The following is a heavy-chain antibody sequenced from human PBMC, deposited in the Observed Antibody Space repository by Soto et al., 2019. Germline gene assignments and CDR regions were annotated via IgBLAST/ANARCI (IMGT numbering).Heavy chain of an antibody. V-gene: IGHV2-70*13. CDR1: GFSVSTSGMC. CDR3: ARSTGYYYYYGVDV. D-gene: IGHD1-1*01. CDR2: IDWDNNK. J-gene: IGHJ6*02. Sequence: GSGPTLVNPTQTLTLTCTVSGFSVSTSGMCVSWIRQPPGKALEWLALIDWDNNKYYRSSLKTRLTISKDTSKNQVVLTMPNVDPVDTATYYCARSTGYYYYYGVDVWGQGTTVTVSS.